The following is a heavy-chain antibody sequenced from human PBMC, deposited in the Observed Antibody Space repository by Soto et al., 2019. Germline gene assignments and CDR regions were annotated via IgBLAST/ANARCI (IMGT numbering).Heavy chain of an antibody. Sequence: GASVKVSCKASGYTFTSYGISWVRQAPGQGLEWMGWISAYNGNTNYAQKLQGRVTMTTDASTSTAYMELRSLRSDDTAVYYCARDPLSYGSGSYSGYWGQGTLVTVSS. CDR2: ISAYNGNT. J-gene: IGHJ4*02. CDR1: GYTFTSYG. CDR3: ARDPLSYGSGSYSGY. V-gene: IGHV1-18*01. D-gene: IGHD3-10*01.